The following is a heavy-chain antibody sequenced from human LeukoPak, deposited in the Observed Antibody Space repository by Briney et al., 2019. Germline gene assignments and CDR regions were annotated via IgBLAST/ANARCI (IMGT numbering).Heavy chain of an antibody. CDR2: INDSGSP. Sequence: SETLSLTCAVYGGSSRGYYWNWLWIRQSPGKGLEWIGEINDSGSPNYNPSLKSRVTISENKSLNQFSLKLSSVTAAATAVYYCATRVPLGYCSGGSCYSAVSWGGNWFDPWGQGTLVTVSS. CDR1: GGSSRGYY. D-gene: IGHD2-15*01. V-gene: IGHV4-34*01. J-gene: IGHJ5*02. CDR3: ATRVPLGYCSGGSCYSAVSWGGNWFDP.